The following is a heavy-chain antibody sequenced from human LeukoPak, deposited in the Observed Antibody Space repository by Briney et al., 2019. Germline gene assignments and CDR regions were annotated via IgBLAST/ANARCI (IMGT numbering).Heavy chain of an antibody. CDR2: IYPGDSDT. Sequence: GESLKISCKGSGYSFTSYWIGWVRQMPGKGLEWMGIIYPGDSDTRYSPSFQGQVTISADKSISTAYLQWSSLKASDTAMYYCARRGSSWYEGALGAFDIWGQGTMVTVSS. CDR1: GYSFTSYW. J-gene: IGHJ3*02. V-gene: IGHV5-51*01. CDR3: ARRGSSWYEGALGAFDI. D-gene: IGHD6-13*01.